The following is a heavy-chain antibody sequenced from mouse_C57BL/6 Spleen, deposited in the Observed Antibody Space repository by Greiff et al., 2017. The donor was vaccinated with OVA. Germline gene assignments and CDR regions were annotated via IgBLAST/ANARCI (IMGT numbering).Heavy chain of an antibody. Sequence: QVQLQQPGAELVKPGASVKMSCKASGYTFNSYWITWVKQRPGQGLEGIGDIYPGSGSTNYNEKFKSKATRTVDTSSRKAERQLRSQTSVDSAVYYCAICYYGSGYGGDYWGQGTTLTVSS. CDR1: GYTFNSYW. CDR3: AICYYGSGYGGDY. D-gene: IGHD1-1*01. CDR2: IYPGSGST. J-gene: IGHJ2*01. V-gene: IGHV1-55*01.